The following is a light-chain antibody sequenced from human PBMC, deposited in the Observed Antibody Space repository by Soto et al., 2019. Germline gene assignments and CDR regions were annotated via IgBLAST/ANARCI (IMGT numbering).Light chain of an antibody. CDR2: GNN. V-gene: IGLV1-40*01. CDR3: QSFDSRLSGSI. Sequence: QSVLTQPPSVSGAPGQRVTISCSGTSSNIGAGYDVHWYQQLPGTAPKLLIYGNNNRPSGVPDRVSGSKSDTSASLAITGLKAEDEANYYCQSFDSRLSGSIFGGGTKLTVL. CDR1: SSNIGAGYD. J-gene: IGLJ2*01.